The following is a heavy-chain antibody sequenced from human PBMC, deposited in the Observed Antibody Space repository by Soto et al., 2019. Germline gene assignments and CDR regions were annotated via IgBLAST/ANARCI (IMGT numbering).Heavy chain of an antibody. J-gene: IGHJ4*02. D-gene: IGHD1-20*01. Sequence: QVQLQESGPGPVKPSETLSLTCTVSGDSITSYYWNWIRQPPGKGLEWIGYIYYSGNTNYNPSLKSRVTISVDTSKNQFSLRLTSVTAADTAVYYCARGYSYNWNYFDYWGQGALVTVSS. CDR1: GDSITSYY. CDR2: IYYSGNT. CDR3: ARGYSYNWNYFDY. V-gene: IGHV4-59*01.